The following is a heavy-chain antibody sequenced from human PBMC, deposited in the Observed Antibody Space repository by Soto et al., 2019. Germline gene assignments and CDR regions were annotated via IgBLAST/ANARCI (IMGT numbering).Heavy chain of an antibody. CDR1: GFTFSSYA. D-gene: IGHD3-10*01. V-gene: IGHV3-30-3*01. CDR2: ISYDGSNK. CDR3: ARDRALLWFGELLYRDLGRLDP. J-gene: IGHJ5*02. Sequence: QVQLVESGGGVVQPGRSLRLSCAASGFTFSSYAMHWVRQAPGKGLEWVAVISYDGSNKYYADSVKGRFTISRDNSKNTLYLQMNSLRAEDTAVYYCARDRALLWFGELLYRDLGRLDPWGQGTLVTVSS.